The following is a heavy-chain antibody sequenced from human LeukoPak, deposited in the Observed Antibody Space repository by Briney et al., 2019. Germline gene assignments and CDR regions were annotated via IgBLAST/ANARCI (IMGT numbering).Heavy chain of an antibody. Sequence: GASVKVSCKASGYTFTSYYMHWVRQAPGQGLEWMGIIDPSGGSTSYAQKFQGRVTMTRDTSTSTVYMELSSLRSEDTAVYYCARRHHSNGMDVWGQGTTVTVSS. D-gene: IGHD6-13*01. V-gene: IGHV1-46*01. CDR1: GYTFTSYY. J-gene: IGHJ6*02. CDR2: IDPSGGST. CDR3: ARRHHSNGMDV.